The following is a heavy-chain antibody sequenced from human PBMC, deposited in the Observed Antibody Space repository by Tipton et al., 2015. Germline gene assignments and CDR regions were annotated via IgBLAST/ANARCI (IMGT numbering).Heavy chain of an antibody. CDR1: GGTFRNYV. CDR3: ASVGRWLQSRYSFDH. CDR2: IIPLFGTV. D-gene: IGHD5-24*01. J-gene: IGHJ4*02. V-gene: IGHV1-69*06. Sequence: QLVQSGAEVKKPGSSVKVSCKTFGGTFRNYVISWVRQAPGQGLQWMGDIIPLFGTVTYAQKFQGRLTITADKSTSSSYMELSSLTSDDTAVYYCASVGRWLQSRYSFDHWGQGALVTVSS.